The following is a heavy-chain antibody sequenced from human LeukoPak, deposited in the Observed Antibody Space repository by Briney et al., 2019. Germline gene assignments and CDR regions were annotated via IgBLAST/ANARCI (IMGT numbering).Heavy chain of an antibody. J-gene: IGHJ5*02. Sequence: SETLSLTCTVSGCSISGDYWSWIRQPPGKGLEWIGHISYSGITNYKPSLKSRVTISTDTSKNQVSLKQKSVTAADTAVYYCARVSPRGHIGDPRGQGTLVTVFS. CDR1: GCSISGDY. CDR3: ARVSPRGHIGDP. D-gene: IGHD3-10*01. CDR2: ISYSGIT. V-gene: IGHV4-59*01.